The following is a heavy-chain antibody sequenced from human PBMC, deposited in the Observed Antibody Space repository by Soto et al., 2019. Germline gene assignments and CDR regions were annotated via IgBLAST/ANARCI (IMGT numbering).Heavy chain of an antibody. J-gene: IGHJ6*03. D-gene: IGHD4-17*01. CDR2: IYPGDSDT. CDR1: GYSFTSYW. Sequence: GESLKISCKGSGYSFTSYWIGWVRQMPGKGLEWMGIIYPGDSDTRYSPSFQGQVTISADKSISTAYLQWSSLKASDTAMYYCARLGDYGENGSRFFYYYYMDVWGKGTTVTVSS. V-gene: IGHV5-51*01. CDR3: ARLGDYGENGSRFFYYYYMDV.